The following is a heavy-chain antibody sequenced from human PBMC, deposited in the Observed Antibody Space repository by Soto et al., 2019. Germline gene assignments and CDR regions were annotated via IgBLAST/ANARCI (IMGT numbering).Heavy chain of an antibody. J-gene: IGHJ5*02. Sequence: SETLSLTCAVSGGSISSGGYSWSWIRQPPGKGLEWIGYIYHSGSTYYNPSLKSRVTISVDRSKNQFSLKLSSVTAADTAVYYCARGGTAMVRGTNWFDPWGQGTLVTVSS. V-gene: IGHV4-30-2*01. CDR2: IYHSGST. CDR3: ARGGTAMVRGTNWFDP. D-gene: IGHD3-10*01. CDR1: GGSISSGGYS.